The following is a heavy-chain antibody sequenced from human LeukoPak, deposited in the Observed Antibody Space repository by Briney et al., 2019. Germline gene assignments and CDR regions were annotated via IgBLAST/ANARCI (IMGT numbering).Heavy chain of an antibody. J-gene: IGHJ4*02. Sequence: GASVKVSCKASGYTFTGYYMHWVRQAPGQGLEWMGRINPNSGGTNYAQKFRGRVTMTRDTSISTAYMELSRLRSDDTAVYYCARPLEAAADGDYWGQGTLVTVSS. CDR2: INPNSGGT. CDR3: ARPLEAAADGDY. CDR1: GYTFTGYY. V-gene: IGHV1-2*06. D-gene: IGHD6-13*01.